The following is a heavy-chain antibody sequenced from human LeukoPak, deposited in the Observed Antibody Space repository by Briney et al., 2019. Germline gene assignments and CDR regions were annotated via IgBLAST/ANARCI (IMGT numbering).Heavy chain of an antibody. CDR2: INTNTGNP. J-gene: IGHJ4*02. V-gene: IGHV7-4-1*02. CDR1: GYTFTSYG. Sequence: ASVKVSCKASGYTFTSYGISWVRQAPGQGLGWMGWINTNTGNPTYAQGFTGRFVFSLDTSVSTAYLQISSLKAEDTAVYYCARGSYYFDYWGQGTLVTVSS. CDR3: ARGSYYFDY.